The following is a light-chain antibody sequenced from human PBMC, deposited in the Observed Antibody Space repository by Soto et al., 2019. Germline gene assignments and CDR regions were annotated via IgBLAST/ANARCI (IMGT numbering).Light chain of an antibody. CDR1: QDISTL. CDR3: QQADSFPLT. J-gene: IGKJ4*01. V-gene: IGKV1D-12*01. CDR2: GAS. Sequence: DSQMTQSPSSVSASIGDTVTITCRASQDISTLLAWYQQKPGKAPKLLIYGASTLESGVTSRFSGRGSGTDFTLTISSLQPEDFGTYFCQQADSFPLTCGGGPKVEIK.